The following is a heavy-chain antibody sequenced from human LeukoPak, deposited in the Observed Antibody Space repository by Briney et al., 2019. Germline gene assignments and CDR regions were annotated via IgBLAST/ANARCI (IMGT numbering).Heavy chain of an antibody. V-gene: IGHV1-2*02. CDR2: ISPKSGGT. CDR3: ASIEGSAAATSGLD. CDR1: GYTFTDYY. Sequence: ASVKVSCKASGYTFTDYYIHWVRQAPGQGLEWMGWISPKSGGTIYAQKFQGRVTITRDTSITTVYMDLSSLTSDDTAIYYCASIEGSAAATSGLDWGQGTLVTVSS. J-gene: IGHJ4*02. D-gene: IGHD2-2*01.